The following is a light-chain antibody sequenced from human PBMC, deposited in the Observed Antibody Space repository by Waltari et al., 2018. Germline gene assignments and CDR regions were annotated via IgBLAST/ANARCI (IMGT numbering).Light chain of an antibody. J-gene: IGLJ2*01. V-gene: IGLV2-8*01. CDR2: DVN. Sequence: QSALTQPPSASGSPGPSVPISCTGTSGDLGAYNSVTWYRQHPGKVPKLMIYDVNRRPSGVPDRFSGSKSGNTASLTVSGLQPEDEAVYYCNSFAGSDTVVFGGGTTLTVL. CDR1: SGDLGAYNS. CDR3: NSFAGSDTVV.